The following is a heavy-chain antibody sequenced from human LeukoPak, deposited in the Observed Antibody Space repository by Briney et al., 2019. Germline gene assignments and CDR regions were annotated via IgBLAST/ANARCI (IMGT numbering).Heavy chain of an antibody. Sequence: GGSLRLSCAASGFTFSSYAMSWVRQAPGKGLEWVSAISGSGGSTYYADSVKGRFTISRDNSKNTLYLQMNSLRAEDTAVYYCARDSMYSSGSYYYGMDVWGQGTTVTVSS. V-gene: IGHV3-23*01. J-gene: IGHJ6*02. CDR3: ARDSMYSSGSYYYGMDV. CDR2: ISGSGGST. D-gene: IGHD6-19*01. CDR1: GFTFSSYA.